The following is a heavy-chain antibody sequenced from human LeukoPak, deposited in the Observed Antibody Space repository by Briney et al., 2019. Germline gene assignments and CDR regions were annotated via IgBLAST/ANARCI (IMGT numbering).Heavy chain of an antibody. Sequence: ASVKVSCKASGGTFSSYAISWVRQAPGQGLEWMGGIIPIFGTANYAQKFQGRVTITADESTSTAYMELSSLRSEDTAVYYCARDKPAYCGGDCYSPSGHFDYWGQGTLVTVSS. J-gene: IGHJ4*02. CDR1: GGTFSSYA. V-gene: IGHV1-69*01. D-gene: IGHD2-21*01. CDR3: ARDKPAYCGGDCYSPSGHFDY. CDR2: IIPIFGTA.